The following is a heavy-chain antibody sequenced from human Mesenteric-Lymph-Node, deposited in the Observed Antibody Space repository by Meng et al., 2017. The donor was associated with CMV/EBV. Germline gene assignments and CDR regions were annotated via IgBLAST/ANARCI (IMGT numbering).Heavy chain of an antibody. CDR1: RFTFSRYD. J-gene: IGHJ4*02. Sequence: GESLKISCAASRFTFSRYDMNWVRQAPGKGLEWVSIISGSGDNTHYADSVKGRFTITRDNSLNTLYLQMDSLGAEDTAVYYCARGVYWGQGTLVTVSS. CDR2: ISGSGDNT. CDR3: ARGVY. V-gene: IGHV3-23*01.